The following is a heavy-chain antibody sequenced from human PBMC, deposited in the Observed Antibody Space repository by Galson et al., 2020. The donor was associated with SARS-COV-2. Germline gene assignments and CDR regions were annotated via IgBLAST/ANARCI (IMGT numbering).Heavy chain of an antibody. CDR2: VNANTGAT. Sequence: ASVKVSCKASGYTFTGYYMHWVRQATGQGPEWMGWVNANTGATNYAQRFQGRVAMTRDTSFNTAYMELSRLRSDDTAVYYCTRVRRSGSDVDEKWGQGTLVIVSS. J-gene: IGHJ4*02. D-gene: IGHD3-10*01. CDR3: TRVRRSGSDVDEK. V-gene: IGHV1-2*02. CDR1: GYTFTGYY.